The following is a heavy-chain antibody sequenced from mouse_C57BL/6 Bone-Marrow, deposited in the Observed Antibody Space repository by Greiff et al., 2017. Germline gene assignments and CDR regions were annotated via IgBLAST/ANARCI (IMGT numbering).Heavy chain of an antibody. D-gene: IGHD1-1*01. V-gene: IGHV1-69*01. CDR1: GYTFTSYW. Sequence: QVQLQQPGAELVMPGASVKLSCKASGYTFTSYWMHWVKQRPGQGLEWIGEIDPSDSYTNYNQQFKGKSTLTVDKSSSTAYMQLSSLTSEDSAVYYCARDTTVVAPAWFAYWGQGTLVTVSA. CDR2: IDPSDSYT. CDR3: ARDTTVVAPAWFAY. J-gene: IGHJ3*01.